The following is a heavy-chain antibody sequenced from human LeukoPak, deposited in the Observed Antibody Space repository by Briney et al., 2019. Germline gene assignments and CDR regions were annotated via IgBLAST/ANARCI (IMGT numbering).Heavy chain of an antibody. CDR1: GGSFSGYY. CDR3: ARGRIAVAGTI. J-gene: IGHJ4*02. D-gene: IGHD6-19*01. Sequence: SETLSLTCAVYGGSFSGYYWSWIRQPPGKGLEWIEEINHSGSTNYNPSLKSRVTISVDTSKNQFSLKLSSVTAADTAVYYCARGRIAVAGTIWGQGTLVTVSS. CDR2: INHSGST. V-gene: IGHV4-34*01.